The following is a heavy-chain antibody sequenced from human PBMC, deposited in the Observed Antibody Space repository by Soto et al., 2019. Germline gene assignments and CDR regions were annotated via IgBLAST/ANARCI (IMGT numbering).Heavy chain of an antibody. CDR3: AKEGTRVVPDYYHYLAV. J-gene: IGHJ6*03. D-gene: IGHD2-2*01. Sequence: LSCAAAGFTFRSYGMRWVRQAPGKRLKWVAVISYDGSNKYYADSVKGRFTISRDNSKNTLYLQMNSLRAEDTAVYFCAKEGTRVVPDYYHYLAVWGKRTTVTGSS. V-gene: IGHV3-30*18. CDR2: ISYDGSNK. CDR1: GFTFRSYG.